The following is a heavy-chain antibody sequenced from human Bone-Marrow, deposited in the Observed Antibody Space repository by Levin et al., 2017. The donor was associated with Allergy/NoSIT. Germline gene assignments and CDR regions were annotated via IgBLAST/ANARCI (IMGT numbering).Heavy chain of an antibody. D-gene: IGHD1-26*01. CDR1: GYTFTSYG. V-gene: IGHV1-18*01. CDR2: ISAYNGNT. CDR3: ARALGGVGATQTFDC. Sequence: EASVKVSCKASGYTFTSYGLSWVRQAPGQGLEWMGWISAYNGNTKYAQNFQGRITMTTDTSTSTAYMELRSLRSDDTAVYFCARALGGVGATQTFDCWGQGTLVTVSS. J-gene: IGHJ4*02.